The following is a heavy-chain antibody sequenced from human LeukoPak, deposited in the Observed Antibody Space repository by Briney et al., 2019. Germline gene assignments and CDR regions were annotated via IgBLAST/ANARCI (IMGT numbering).Heavy chain of an antibody. V-gene: IGHV3-23*01. CDR1: GFTYSSYA. D-gene: IGHD3-3*01. Sequence: GGSLRLSCAATGFTYSSYAIRWVRQAPGKGREWVAANCSSGGSTYYADSVKGRFTISRDNSKKTLYLQMNSLRDEERHVYDLPRGRYDEGYYYMDVWGKGTTVSISS. J-gene: IGHJ6*03. CDR3: PRGRYDEGYYYMDV. CDR2: NCSSGGST.